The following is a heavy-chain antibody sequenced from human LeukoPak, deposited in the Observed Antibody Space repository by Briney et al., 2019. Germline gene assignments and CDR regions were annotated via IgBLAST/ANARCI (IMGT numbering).Heavy chain of an antibody. Sequence: WVSLRLSCAASGFTFSSNWMSWVRQAPGKGLEGVSNIKQDGREKYYVYSVKGRFTISRDNAKTSLYLQMNSLRAEDTAVYYCAKDTQIVVVVAATLGYLQHWGQGTLVTVSS. CDR1: GFTFSSNW. CDR3: AKDTQIVVVVAATLGYLQH. D-gene: IGHD2-15*01. V-gene: IGHV3-7*01. J-gene: IGHJ1*01. CDR2: IKQDGREK.